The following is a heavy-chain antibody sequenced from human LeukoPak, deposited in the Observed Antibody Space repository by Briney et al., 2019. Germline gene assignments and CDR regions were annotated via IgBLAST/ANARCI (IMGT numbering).Heavy chain of an antibody. CDR2: IYYRGST. Sequence: SETLSLTCTVSGGSISSSSYYWGWIRQPPGKGLEWIGSIYYRGSTNYNPSLKSRVTISVDTSKNQFSLKLSSVTAADTAVYYCARGPDIVVVVAAIGAFDIWGQGTMVTVSS. V-gene: IGHV4-39*07. J-gene: IGHJ3*02. CDR1: GGSISSSSYY. D-gene: IGHD2-15*01. CDR3: ARGPDIVVVVAAIGAFDI.